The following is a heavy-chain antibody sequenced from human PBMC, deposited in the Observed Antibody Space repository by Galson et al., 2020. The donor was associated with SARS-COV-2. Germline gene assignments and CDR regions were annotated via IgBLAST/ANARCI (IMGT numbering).Heavy chain of an antibody. V-gene: IGHV3-66*02. CDR2: IYSGGIT. D-gene: IGHD5-12*01. CDR1: GFTVSSNY. CDR3: ASGGPKTDGDVELADIVATMFGPHYYYYGMDV. J-gene: IGHJ6*02. Sequence: TGGSLRLSCAASGFTVSSNYMSWVRQAPGKGLEWVSVIYSGGITYYADSVKGRFTISTDNSKNTLYLQMNSLRAEDTAVYYCASGGPKTDGDVELADIVATMFGPHYYYYGMDVWGQGTTVTVSS.